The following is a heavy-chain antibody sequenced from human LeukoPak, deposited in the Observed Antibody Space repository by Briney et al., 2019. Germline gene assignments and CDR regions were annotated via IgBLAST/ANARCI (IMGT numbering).Heavy chain of an antibody. Sequence: ASVKVSYKASGYTFTGYYMHWVRQAPGQGLEWMGWINPNSGGTNYAQKFQGRVTMTRDTSISTAYMELSRLRSDDTAVYYCAREGSYGYEVDYWGQGTLVTVSS. CDR3: AREGSYGYEVDY. V-gene: IGHV1-2*02. CDR2: INPNSGGT. J-gene: IGHJ4*02. D-gene: IGHD5-18*01. CDR1: GYTFTGYY.